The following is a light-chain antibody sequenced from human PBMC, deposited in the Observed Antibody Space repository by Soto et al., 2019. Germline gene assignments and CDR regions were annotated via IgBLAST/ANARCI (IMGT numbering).Light chain of an antibody. Sequence: QSALTQPASVSGSPGQSITISCTGTSSDVGGSNYVSWYQQHPGKAPKLMIYDVSNRPSGVSNRFSGSKSGNTASLTISGLQAEDEADYFCCSYATGSVYVFGTGTKLTVL. CDR3: CSYATGSVYV. J-gene: IGLJ1*01. CDR1: SSDVGGSNY. CDR2: DVS. V-gene: IGLV2-14*03.